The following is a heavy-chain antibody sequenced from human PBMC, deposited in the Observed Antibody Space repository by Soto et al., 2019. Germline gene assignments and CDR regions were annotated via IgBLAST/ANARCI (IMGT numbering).Heavy chain of an antibody. CDR1: GGSIRSSSYS. J-gene: IGHJ4*02. CDR2: MYYGVNT. D-gene: IGHD3-9*01. Sequence: SETLSLTCIVSGGSIRSSSYSWAWIRQPPGKGLEWIGTMYYGVNTYYNPSLESRVTISVDTPKSPFSLKLSSVTAADTAVYYCARAVVLTGYYYFEYWGPGILVTVS. CDR3: ARAVVLTGYYYFEY. V-gene: IGHV4-39*01.